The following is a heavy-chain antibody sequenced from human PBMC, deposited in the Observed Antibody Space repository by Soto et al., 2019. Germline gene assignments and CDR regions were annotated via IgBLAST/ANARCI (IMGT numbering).Heavy chain of an antibody. CDR1: GFTFSSYA. CDR3: ARPDYGSGSYPDY. J-gene: IGHJ4*02. V-gene: IGHV3-30-3*01. CDR2: ISYDGGNK. Sequence: QVQLVESGGGVVQPGRSLRLSCAASGFTFSSYAMHWVRQAPGKGLEWVAVISYDGGNKYYADSVKGRFTISRDNSNNPLSLQINSLRADDTAVYYCARPDYGSGSYPDYWGQGTLVTVSS. D-gene: IGHD3-10*01.